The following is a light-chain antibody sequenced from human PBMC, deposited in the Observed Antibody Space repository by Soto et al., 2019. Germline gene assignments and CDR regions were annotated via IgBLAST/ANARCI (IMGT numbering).Light chain of an antibody. CDR1: QSVSRN. Sequence: EIVMTQSPATLSVSPGESATLSCRASQSVSRNLAWYQQKPGQAPSLLIYDASTRATGIPVRFSGSGSGTEFTLTISSLQSEDLAVYYFQQYNNLPRTFGRGTKVEIK. CDR2: DAS. V-gene: IGKV3-15*01. CDR3: QQYNNLPRT. J-gene: IGKJ4*02.